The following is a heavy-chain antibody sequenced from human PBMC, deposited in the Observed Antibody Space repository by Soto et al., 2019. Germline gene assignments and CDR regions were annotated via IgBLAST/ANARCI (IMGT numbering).Heavy chain of an antibody. V-gene: IGHV3-7*01. Sequence: QPGGSLRLSCAASGFTFSSYWMSWVRQAPGKGLEWVANIKQDGSEKYYVDSVKGRFTISRDNAKNSLYLQMNSLRAEDTAVYYCARDDYAWDTYYYYYMDVWGKGTTVTVSS. CDR1: GFTFSSYW. J-gene: IGHJ6*03. CDR3: ARDDYAWDTYYYYYMDV. D-gene: IGHD2-2*01. CDR2: IKQDGSEK.